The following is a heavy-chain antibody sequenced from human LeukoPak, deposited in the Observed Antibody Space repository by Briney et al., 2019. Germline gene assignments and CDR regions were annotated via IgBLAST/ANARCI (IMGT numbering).Heavy chain of an antibody. CDR3: ARLEDILVVVAAGFDY. Sequence: GESLKISCKGSGYSFTSYWIGWVRQMPGKGLEWMGIIYPGDSDTRYSPSFQGQVTISADKSISTAYLQWSSLKASDTAMYYCARLEDILVVVAAGFDYWGQGTLVTVSS. CDR2: IYPGDSDT. J-gene: IGHJ4*02. D-gene: IGHD2-15*01. CDR1: GYSFTSYW. V-gene: IGHV5-51*01.